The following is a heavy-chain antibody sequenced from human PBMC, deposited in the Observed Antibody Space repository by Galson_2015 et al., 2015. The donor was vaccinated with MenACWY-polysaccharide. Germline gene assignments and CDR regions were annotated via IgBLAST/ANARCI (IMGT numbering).Heavy chain of an antibody. CDR2: ISVTGGST. Sequence: SLRLSCAASGFPFSRYAMSWVRRAPGEGLGWVSGISVTGGSTYYADSGKGRSNIYRDNSKNTLYLQVNSLRVEDPAVYYCANLGGGIYYLQDWWGQGTQVTGSS. CDR3: ANLGGGIYYLQDW. CDR1: GFPFSRYA. J-gene: IGHJ4*02. V-gene: IGHV3-23*01. D-gene: IGHD1-26*01.